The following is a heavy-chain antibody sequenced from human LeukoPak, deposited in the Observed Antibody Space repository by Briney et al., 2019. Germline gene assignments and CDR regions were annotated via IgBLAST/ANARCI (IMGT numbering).Heavy chain of an antibody. V-gene: IGHV3-21*01. CDR2: ISSSSSYI. CDR1: GFTFSSYS. CDR3: ARDGLKDYYDSSGYD. Sequence: PGGSLRLSCAASGFTFSSYSMNWVRQAPGKGLEWVSPISSSSSYIYYADSVKGRFTISRDNAKNSLYLQMNSLRAEDTAVYYCARDGLKDYYDSSGYDWGQGTLVTVSS. J-gene: IGHJ4*02. D-gene: IGHD3-22*01.